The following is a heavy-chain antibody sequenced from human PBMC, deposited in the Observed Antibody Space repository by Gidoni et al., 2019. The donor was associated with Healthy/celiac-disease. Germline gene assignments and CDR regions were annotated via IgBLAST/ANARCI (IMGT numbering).Heavy chain of an antibody. Sequence: QLQLQESGPGLVKPSETLSLTCTVSGGSISSSSYYWGWIRQPPGKGLEWIGSIYYSGSTYYNPSLKSRVTISVDTSKNQFSLKLSSVTAADTAVYYCARYDGTAMVWTNLYYFDYWGQGTLVTVSS. CDR2: IYYSGST. V-gene: IGHV4-39*01. J-gene: IGHJ4*02. CDR1: GGSISSSSYY. D-gene: IGHD5-18*01. CDR3: ARYDGTAMVWTNLYYFDY.